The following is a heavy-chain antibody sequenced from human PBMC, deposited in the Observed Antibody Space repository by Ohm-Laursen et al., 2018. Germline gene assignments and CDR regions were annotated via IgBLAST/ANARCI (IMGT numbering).Heavy chain of an antibody. V-gene: IGHV3-33*01. Sequence: SLRHSCAASGFTFSSYGMHWVRQAPGKGLEWVAVIWYDGSNKYYADSVKGRFTISRDNSKNTLYLQMNSLRAEDTAVYYCARSKGGYCSSTSCYLAYFQHWGQGTLVTVSS. CDR2: IWYDGSNK. CDR3: ARSKGGYCSSTSCYLAYFQH. D-gene: IGHD2-2*01. J-gene: IGHJ1*01. CDR1: GFTFSSYG.